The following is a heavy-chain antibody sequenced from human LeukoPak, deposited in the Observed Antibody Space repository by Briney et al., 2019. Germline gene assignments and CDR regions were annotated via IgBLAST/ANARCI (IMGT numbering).Heavy chain of an antibody. CDR2: IKPDDSEI. CDR3: ARGRAIDI. CDR1: GFTFTNNW. Sequence: GGPLRLSCVASGFTFTNNWMTWVRQVPGKGLEWVANIKPDDSEIYYVASVKGRFTISRDNAKNSVFPQMNSLRVEDTAIYYCARGRAIDIWGRGTMVTVSS. J-gene: IGHJ3*02. V-gene: IGHV3-7*04.